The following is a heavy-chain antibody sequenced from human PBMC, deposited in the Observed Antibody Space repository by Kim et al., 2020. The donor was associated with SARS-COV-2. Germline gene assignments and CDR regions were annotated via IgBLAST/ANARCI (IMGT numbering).Heavy chain of an antibody. Sequence: THYNPSLTSRVHISVDTPKNQFSLKLGSVTAADTAVYYCARDTEEGYFDYWGQGTLVTVSS. J-gene: IGHJ4*02. V-gene: IGHV4-30-2*05. CDR2: T. CDR3: ARDTEEGYFDY.